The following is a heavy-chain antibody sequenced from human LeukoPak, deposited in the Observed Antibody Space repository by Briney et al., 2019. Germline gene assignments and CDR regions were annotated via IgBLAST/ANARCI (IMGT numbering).Heavy chain of an antibody. D-gene: IGHD4-17*01. CDR2: SSAYNGKT. J-gene: IGHJ5*02. CDR3: ARVFAREDYGDYVANWFDP. Sequence: ASVKLSCKASGHTFTTYGISRVRQAPGQGLEWMGWSSAYNGKTNYAQKLQGRVTMTTDTSTSTAYMELRSLRSDDTGVYYCARVFAREDYGDYVANWFDPWGQGTLVTVSS. V-gene: IGHV1-18*01. CDR1: GHTFTTYG.